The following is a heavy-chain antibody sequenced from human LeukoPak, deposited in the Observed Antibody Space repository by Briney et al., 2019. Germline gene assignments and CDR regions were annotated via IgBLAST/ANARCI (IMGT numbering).Heavy chain of an antibody. V-gene: IGHV3-53*01. CDR3: ARTYTNNAGYYLY. Sequence: PGGSLRLSCAASGFTFSSYWMHWVRQAPGKGLVLVSSVFGGGGTRYADSVMCRFTISRDNSTRTLYLQMNSLRAETTAVYYCARTYTNNAGYYLYWGQGPLVTVSS. J-gene: IGHJ4*02. CDR1: GFTFSSYW. CDR2: VFGGGGT. D-gene: IGHD3-22*01.